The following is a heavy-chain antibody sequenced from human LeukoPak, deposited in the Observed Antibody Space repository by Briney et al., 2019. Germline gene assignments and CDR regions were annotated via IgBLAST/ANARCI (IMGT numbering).Heavy chain of an antibody. D-gene: IGHD5-24*01. J-gene: IGHJ4*02. CDR3: ARLSRDGPDY. V-gene: IGHV4-31*02. Sequence: LRLSCAASGFTFSSYAMSWLRQAPGKGLEWIGYIYYSGSTYYNPSLKSRVIISVDTSKNQFSLKLSSVTAADTAVYYCARLSRDGPDYWGQGTLVTVSS. CDR2: IYYSGST. CDR1: GFTFSSYA.